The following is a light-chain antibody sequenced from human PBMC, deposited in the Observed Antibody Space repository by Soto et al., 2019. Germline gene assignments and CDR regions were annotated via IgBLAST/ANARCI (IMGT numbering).Light chain of an antibody. CDR1: SSDVGGYNY. Sequence: QSVLTQPASVSGSPGQSITISCTGTSSDVGGYNYVSSYQHHPGKAPKLMIYDVSNRPSGVSNRFSGSKSGNTASLTISGLQPEDEADYYCSSYTTSNTRQIVFGTGTKSPS. J-gene: IGLJ1*01. V-gene: IGLV2-14*03. CDR3: SSYTTSNTRQIV. CDR2: DVS.